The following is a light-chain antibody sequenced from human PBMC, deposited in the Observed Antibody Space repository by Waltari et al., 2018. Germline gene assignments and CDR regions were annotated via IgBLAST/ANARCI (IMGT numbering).Light chain of an antibody. V-gene: IGKV1-5*01. J-gene: IGKJ4*01. CDR1: HTINNY. CDR2: DAS. Sequence: DIQMTQSPSTLSASEGDRVTITCRASHTINNYLAWYQQKPGKAPKLVIYDASSLESGVPSRFSGSGSGTEFTLTISSQQPDDFATYYCQQYDFYSLTFGGGTRVEIK. CDR3: QQYDFYSLT.